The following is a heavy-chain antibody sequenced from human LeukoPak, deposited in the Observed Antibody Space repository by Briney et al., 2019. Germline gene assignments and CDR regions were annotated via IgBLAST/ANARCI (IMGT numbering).Heavy chain of an antibody. CDR3: AGKAVAGPYFDY. J-gene: IGHJ4*02. V-gene: IGHV4-39*07. Sequence: MSSETLSLTCAVSGGSISSNSYYWSWIRQPPGKGLEWIGEINHRGSTNYNPSLKSRVSISVDTSKNQFSLKLTSVTAADTAVYYCAGKAVAGPYFDYWGQGTLVTVSS. D-gene: IGHD6-19*01. CDR2: INHRGST. CDR1: GGSISSNSYY.